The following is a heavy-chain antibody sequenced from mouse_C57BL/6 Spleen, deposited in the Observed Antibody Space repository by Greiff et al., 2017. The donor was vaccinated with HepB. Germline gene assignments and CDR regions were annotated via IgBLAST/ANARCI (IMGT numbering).Heavy chain of an antibody. CDR2: IDPETGGT. CDR1: GYTFTDYA. CDR3: TSGGWAY. V-gene: IGHV1-15*01. J-gene: IGHJ3*01. Sequence: QVQLQQSGAELVRPGASVTLSCKASGYTFTDYAMHWVKQTPVHGLEWIGAIDPETGGTAYNQKFKGKAILTADKSSSTAYMELRSLTSEESAVYYCTSGGWAYWGQGTLVTVSA.